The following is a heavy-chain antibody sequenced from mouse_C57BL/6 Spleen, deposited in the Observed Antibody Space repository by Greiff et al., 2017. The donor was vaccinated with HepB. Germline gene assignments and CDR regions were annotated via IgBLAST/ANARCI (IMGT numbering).Heavy chain of an antibody. V-gene: IGHV1-81*01. CDR3: AREGDGPGGFAY. Sequence: QVQLKESGAELARPGASVKLSCKASGYTFTSYGISWVKQRTGQGLEWIGEIYPRSGNTYYNEKFKGKATLTADKSSSTAYMELRSLTSEDSAVYFCAREGDGPGGFAYWGQGTLVTVSA. CDR2: IYPRSGNT. D-gene: IGHD2-3*01. J-gene: IGHJ3*01. CDR1: GYTFTSYG.